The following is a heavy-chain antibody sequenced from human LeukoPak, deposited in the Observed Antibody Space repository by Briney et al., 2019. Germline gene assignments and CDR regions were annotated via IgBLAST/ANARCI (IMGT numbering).Heavy chain of an antibody. D-gene: IGHD3-22*01. Sequence: SETLSLTCAVYGGSFSGYYWSWIRQPPGNGLEWIGEINHSGSTNYNPSLKSRVTISVDTSKNQFSLKLSSVTAADTAVYYCASVYYYDSSGYYVDYWGQGTLVTVSS. CDR1: GGSFSGYY. V-gene: IGHV4-34*01. CDR2: INHSGST. J-gene: IGHJ4*02. CDR3: ASVYYYDSSGYYVDY.